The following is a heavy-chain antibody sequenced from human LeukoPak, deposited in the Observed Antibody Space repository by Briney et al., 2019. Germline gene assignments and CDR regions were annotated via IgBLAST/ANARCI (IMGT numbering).Heavy chain of an antibody. Sequence: PGGSLRLSCAASGFTFSSDWMHWVRQAPGKGLVWVSRINSDGSTTRYADSVKGRFTISRDNSKNTLYLQMNSLRAEDTAVYYCARGPSGYHNTGGQGTLVTVSS. D-gene: IGHD5-12*01. CDR3: ARGPSGYHNT. CDR1: GFTFSSDW. J-gene: IGHJ4*02. CDR2: INSDGSTT. V-gene: IGHV3-74*01.